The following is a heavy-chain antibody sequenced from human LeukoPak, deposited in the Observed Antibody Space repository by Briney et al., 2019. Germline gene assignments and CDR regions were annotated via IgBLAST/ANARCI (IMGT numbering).Heavy chain of an antibody. V-gene: IGHV3-49*03. CDR2: IRSRAYGGTT. CDR1: GFTFGDYT. CDR3: TRDPIMIEGV. D-gene: IGHD3-16*01. J-gene: IGHJ6*02. Sequence: GGSLRLSCTGSGFTFGDYTMTWIRQAPGKGLEWVCFIRSRAYGGTTEFAASVKDRFTISRDDSKSIAYLQMNSLKTEDTGVYYCTRDPIMIEGVWGQGTTVTVSS.